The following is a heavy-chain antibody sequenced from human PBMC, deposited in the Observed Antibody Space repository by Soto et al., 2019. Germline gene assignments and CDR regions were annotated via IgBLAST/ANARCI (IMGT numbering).Heavy chain of an antibody. CDR1: GFTFSSYA. J-gene: IGHJ4*02. CDR3: AKSRVFIGAIVTLLDS. Sequence: EVPFLESGGGLVQPGGSLTLSFATSGFTFSSYAMVWVRQAAGKGLEWVASISNNGDTAYYADSVKGRFTISRGNSENTLYLQMNGLRADDTALYFCAKSRVFIGAIVTLLDSWGQGTQVTVSS. D-gene: IGHD3-16*02. CDR2: ISNNGDTA. V-gene: IGHV3-23*01.